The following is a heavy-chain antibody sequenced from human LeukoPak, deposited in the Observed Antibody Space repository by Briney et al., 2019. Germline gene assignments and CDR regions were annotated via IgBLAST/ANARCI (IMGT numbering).Heavy chain of an antibody. V-gene: IGHV4-59*12. Sequence: SETLSLTCTVSGASIYSDYWSWLRQAPGKGLEWIGYIYYDESTNYKPSLKSRVTFSIDTSKNQFSRNLSSVTAADTAAYYCARGRFDYYDRSGYYRPSEYYSYYYYMDVWGKGTTVTISS. D-gene: IGHD3-22*01. CDR2: IYYDEST. CDR1: GASIYSDY. J-gene: IGHJ6*03. CDR3: ARGRFDYYDRSGYYRPSEYYSYYYYMDV.